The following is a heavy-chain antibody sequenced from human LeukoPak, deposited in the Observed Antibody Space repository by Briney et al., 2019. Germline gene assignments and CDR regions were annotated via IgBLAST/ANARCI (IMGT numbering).Heavy chain of an antibody. Sequence: GGSLRLSCAASGFTFDDYGMSWVRQAPGKGLEWVSGINWNGGSTGYADSVKGRFTISRDNAKNSLYLQMNSLRAKDTALYYCAREYYYDSSDYAFDIWGQGTMVTVSS. V-gene: IGHV3-20*04. D-gene: IGHD3-22*01. J-gene: IGHJ3*02. CDR2: INWNGGST. CDR1: GFTFDDYG. CDR3: AREYYYDSSDYAFDI.